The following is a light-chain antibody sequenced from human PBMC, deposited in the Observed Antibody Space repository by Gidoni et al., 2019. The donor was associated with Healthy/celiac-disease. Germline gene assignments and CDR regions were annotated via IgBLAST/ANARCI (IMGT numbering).Light chain of an antibody. Sequence: DIQLTQSPSFLSASVGDRVTITCRASQGISSYLAWYQQKPGKAPKLLIYAASTLQSGVPSRFSGSGSGTAFTLTISSLQPEDFATYYCQQLNSYPPITFXQXTRLEIK. CDR2: AAS. V-gene: IGKV1-9*01. CDR3: QQLNSYPPIT. J-gene: IGKJ5*01. CDR1: QGISSY.